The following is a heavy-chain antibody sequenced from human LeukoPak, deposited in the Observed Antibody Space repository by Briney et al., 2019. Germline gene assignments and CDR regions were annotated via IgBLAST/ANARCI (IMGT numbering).Heavy chain of an antibody. Sequence: PGGSLRLSCAASGFTVRNYNYMTWVRQAPGKGLEWVSVLYSGGITYYADSVKGRFSISRDDPKNTLFLQMNSPRVDDTAVYYCARGDWEKWGQGTLVTVSS. CDR1: GFTVRNYNY. CDR2: LYSGGIT. V-gene: IGHV3-53*01. CDR3: ARGDWEK. J-gene: IGHJ4*02. D-gene: IGHD2-21*02.